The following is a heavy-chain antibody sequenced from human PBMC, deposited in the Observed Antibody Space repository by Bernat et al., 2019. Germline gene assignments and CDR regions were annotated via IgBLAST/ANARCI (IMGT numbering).Heavy chain of an antibody. D-gene: IGHD6-25*01. V-gene: IGHV3-30*04. Sequence: VQLVESGGGVVQPGRSLRLSCVASGFTFSDYSLHWVRQAPGKGLEWVAVVSYDGRNKSYADSVQARFIISRDDSENTLYLQMDSLKSEDTAVYYCVRDGAALYYYPGMDVWGRGPPVTVSS. CDR3: VRDGAALYYYPGMDV. CDR2: VSYDGRNK. CDR1: GFTFSDYS. J-gene: IGHJ6*02.